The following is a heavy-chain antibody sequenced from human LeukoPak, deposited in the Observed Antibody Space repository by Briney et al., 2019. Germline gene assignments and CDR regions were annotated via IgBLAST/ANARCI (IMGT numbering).Heavy chain of an antibody. J-gene: IGHJ4*02. Sequence: GGSLRLTCVVSGFIASSNYMSWVRQAPGKGLEWISLIYSGGTTHYADSVMGRFTISRDNSKTTLFLQMNSLKAVDTAVYYCATGGRSGVALEQWGQGTLVTVSS. CDR3: ATGGRSGVALEQ. V-gene: IGHV3-53*01. D-gene: IGHD3-3*01. CDR2: IYSGGTT. CDR1: GFIASSNY.